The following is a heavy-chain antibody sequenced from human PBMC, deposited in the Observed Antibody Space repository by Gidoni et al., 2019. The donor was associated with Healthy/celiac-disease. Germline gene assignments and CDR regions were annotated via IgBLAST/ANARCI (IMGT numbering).Heavy chain of an antibody. CDR2: INAGNGNT. CDR1: GYTFTSYA. CDR3: AREGPMVRGVMVY. D-gene: IGHD3-10*01. Sequence: QVQLVQSGAEVKKPGASVKVSCKASGYTFTSYAMHWVRQAPGQRLEWMGWINAGNGNTKYSQKFQGRVTITRDTSASTAYMELSSLRSEDTAVYYCAREGPMVRGVMVYWGQGTLVTVSS. V-gene: IGHV1-3*01. J-gene: IGHJ4*02.